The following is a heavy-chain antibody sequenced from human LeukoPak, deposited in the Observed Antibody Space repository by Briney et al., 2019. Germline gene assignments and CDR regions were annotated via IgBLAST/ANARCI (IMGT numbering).Heavy chain of an antibody. Sequence: PGGSLRLSCAASGFIFSSYVMTWVRQAPGKGLEWVSSISGSGGSTYYADSVKGRFTISRDNSKNTLYLQMNSLRAEDTAVYYCAKFDSSGWWLWGQGTLVTVSS. J-gene: IGHJ4*02. CDR2: ISGSGGST. CDR1: GFIFSSYV. V-gene: IGHV3-23*01. CDR3: AKFDSSGWWL. D-gene: IGHD6-19*01.